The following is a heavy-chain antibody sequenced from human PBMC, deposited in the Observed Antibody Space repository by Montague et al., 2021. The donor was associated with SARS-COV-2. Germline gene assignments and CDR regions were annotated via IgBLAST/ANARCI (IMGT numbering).Heavy chain of an antibody. CDR2: IYYSGST. D-gene: IGHD3-3*01. CDR1: GGSISSYY. J-gene: IGHJ4*02. V-gene: IGHV4-59*12. CDR3: ARDVRYYDFWSGRAQTSPDY. Sequence: SETLSLTCTVSGGSISSYYWSWIRQPPGKGLEWIGYIYYSGSTNYNPSLKSRVTISVDTSKNQFSLKLSSVTAADTAVYYCARDVRYYDFWSGRAQTSPDYWGQGTRVTVSS.